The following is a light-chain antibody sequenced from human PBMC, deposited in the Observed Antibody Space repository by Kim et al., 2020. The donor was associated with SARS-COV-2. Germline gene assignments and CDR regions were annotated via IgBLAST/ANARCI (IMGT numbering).Light chain of an antibody. CDR2: AAS. Sequence: SVWDRITITLRASQSISSHLNLNHQKPGGAPKLLIYAASTLQGGVPSRFSGSGSETDFTLTISSLQPEDFGTYFCQQSYITPFTFGPGTKVDIK. CDR1: QSISSH. J-gene: IGKJ3*01. CDR3: QQSYITPFT. V-gene: IGKV1-39*01.